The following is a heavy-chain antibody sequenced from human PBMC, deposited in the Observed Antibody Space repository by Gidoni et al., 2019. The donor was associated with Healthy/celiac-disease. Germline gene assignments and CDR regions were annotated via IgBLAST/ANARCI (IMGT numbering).Heavy chain of an antibody. J-gene: IGHJ5*02. CDR2: IYPGDSDT. CDR3: ARPRGYCSGGSCPNWFDP. V-gene: IGHV5-51*03. D-gene: IGHD2-15*01. Sequence: EVQLVQSGAEVKKPGESLKISCKGSGYSFTSYWIGWVRQMPGKGLEWMGIIYPGDSDTRYSPSFQGQVTISADKSISTAYLQWSSLKASDTAMYYCARPRGYCSGGSCPNWFDPWGQGTLVTVSS. CDR1: GYSFTSYW.